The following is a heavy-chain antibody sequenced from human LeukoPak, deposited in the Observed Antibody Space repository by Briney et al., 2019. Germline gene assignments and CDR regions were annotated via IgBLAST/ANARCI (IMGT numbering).Heavy chain of an antibody. CDR2: ISGSGGSK. Sequence: PGGSLRLSCAASGFTFSSYAMSWVRQAPEKGLEWVSSISGSGGSKWFADSVKGRFTISRDNSENTLYLQMNRLRAEDTAQYYCAKESSVAGAGLLDYWGQGTLVTVSS. CDR1: GFTFSSYA. J-gene: IGHJ4*02. V-gene: IGHV3-23*01. CDR3: AKESSVAGAGLLDY. D-gene: IGHD6-19*01.